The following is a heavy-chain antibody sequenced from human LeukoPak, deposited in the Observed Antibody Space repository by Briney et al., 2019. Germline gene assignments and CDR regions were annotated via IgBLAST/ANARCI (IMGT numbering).Heavy chain of an antibody. V-gene: IGHV3-7*01. D-gene: IGHD3-22*01. CDR3: ARVSSMIAVGDAFDI. CDR1: GFTFSSYG. J-gene: IGHJ3*02. Sequence: QPGGTLRLSCAASGFTFSSYGMSWVRQAPGKGLEWVANIKQDGSEKYYVDSVKGRFTIPRDNAKNSLYLQMNSLRAEDTAVYYCARVSSMIAVGDAFDIWGQGTMVTVSS. CDR2: IKQDGSEK.